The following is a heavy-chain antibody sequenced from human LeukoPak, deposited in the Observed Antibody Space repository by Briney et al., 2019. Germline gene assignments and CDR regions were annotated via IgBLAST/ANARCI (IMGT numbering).Heavy chain of an antibody. J-gene: IGHJ4*02. D-gene: IGHD4-17*01. CDR1: GFTFNNAW. Sequence: GGSLRLSCAASGFTFNNAWMSWVRQAPGKGLEWVGRINYKSKGGTADYAAPVKGRFTISRDNAKNSLYLQMNSLRAEDTAMYYCATEPDYGGYWGQGTLVTVSS. CDR2: INYKSKGGTA. CDR3: ATEPDYGGY. V-gene: IGHV3-15*01.